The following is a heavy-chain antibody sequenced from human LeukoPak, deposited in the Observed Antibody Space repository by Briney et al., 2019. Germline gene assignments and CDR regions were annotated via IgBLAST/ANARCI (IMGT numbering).Heavy chain of an antibody. J-gene: IGHJ4*02. Sequence: SETLSLTCTVSGGSISSYYWSWIRQPPGKGLEWIGYIYYSGSTNYNPSLKSRVTISVDTSKNQFSLKLSSVTAADTAVYYCARDYYDSSGYYYAFDYWGQGTLVTVSS. CDR1: GGSISSYY. CDR2: IYYSGST. CDR3: ARDYYDSSGYYYAFDY. V-gene: IGHV4-59*12. D-gene: IGHD3-22*01.